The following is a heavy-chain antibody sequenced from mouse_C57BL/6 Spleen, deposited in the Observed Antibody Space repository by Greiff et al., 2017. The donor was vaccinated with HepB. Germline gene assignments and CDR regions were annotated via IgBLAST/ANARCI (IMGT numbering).Heavy chain of an antibody. J-gene: IGHJ4*01. CDR3: ARPIYYGNYVDAMDY. D-gene: IGHD2-1*01. CDR2: ISSGGSYT. CDR1: GFTFSSYG. V-gene: IGHV5-6*01. Sequence: EVHLVESGGDLVKPGGSLKLSCAASGFTFSSYGMSWVRQTPDKRLEWVATISSGGSYTYYPDSVKGRFTISRDNAKNTLYLQMRSLKSEDTAMYYCARPIYYGNYVDAMDYWGQGTSVTVSS.